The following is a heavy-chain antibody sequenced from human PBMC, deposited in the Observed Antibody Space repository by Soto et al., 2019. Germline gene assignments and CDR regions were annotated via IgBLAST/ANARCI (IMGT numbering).Heavy chain of an antibody. V-gene: IGHV3-30*18. CDR3: AKDPTFRPYYYDSSGYYPDY. CDR1: GFTFSSYG. D-gene: IGHD3-22*01. Sequence: LRLSCAAPGFTFSSYGMHWVRQAPGKGLEWVAVISYDGSNKYYADSVKGRFTISRDNSKNTLYLQMNSLRAEDTAVYYCAKDPTFRPYYYDSSGYYPDYWGQGTLVTVSS. J-gene: IGHJ4*02. CDR2: ISYDGSNK.